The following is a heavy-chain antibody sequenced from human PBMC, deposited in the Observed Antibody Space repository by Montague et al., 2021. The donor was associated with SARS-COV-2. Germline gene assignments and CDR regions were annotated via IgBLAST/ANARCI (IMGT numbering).Heavy chain of an antibody. Sequence: TLSLTCTVSGDSVSSGSYYWSWIRQPAGKGLEWIGRIYTSGSTNYNPSLKSRVTISVDTSKNQFSLNLNSVTAADTAVYYCARHSGGSEVSGLDYWGQGTLVTVSS. J-gene: IGHJ4*02. CDR1: GDSVSSGSYY. V-gene: IGHV4-61*02. D-gene: IGHD3-10*01. CDR2: IYTSGST. CDR3: ARHSGGSEVSGLDY.